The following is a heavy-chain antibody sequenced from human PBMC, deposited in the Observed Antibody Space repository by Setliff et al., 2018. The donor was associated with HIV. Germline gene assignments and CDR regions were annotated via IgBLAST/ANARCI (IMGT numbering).Heavy chain of an antibody. Sequence: PGGSLRLSCAAAGFTLSQYSVTWVRQAPGKGLEWVSSTSHSGRYIHHADSVKGRFTISRDNAKNLVYLEMNSLRAEDTAVYYCARVDVELNGVFCQMGVWGPGTTVTVSS. D-gene: IGHD1-7*01. CDR2: TSHSGRYI. CDR3: ARVDVELNGVFCQMGV. J-gene: IGHJ6*02. V-gene: IGHV3-21*01. CDR1: GFTLSQYS.